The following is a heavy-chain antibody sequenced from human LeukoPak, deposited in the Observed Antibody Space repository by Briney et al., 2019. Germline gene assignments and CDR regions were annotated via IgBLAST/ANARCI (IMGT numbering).Heavy chain of an antibody. Sequence: GASVKVSCKASGYTFTSYYMHWVRQAPGQGLEWMGIINPSGGSTSYAQKFQGRVTMTRDTSTSTVYMELSSLRSEDTAVYYCARGNYGDYVYDAFDIWGQGTMVTVSS. D-gene: IGHD4-17*01. CDR2: INPSGGST. CDR1: GYTFTSYY. V-gene: IGHV1-46*01. J-gene: IGHJ3*02. CDR3: ARGNYGDYVYDAFDI.